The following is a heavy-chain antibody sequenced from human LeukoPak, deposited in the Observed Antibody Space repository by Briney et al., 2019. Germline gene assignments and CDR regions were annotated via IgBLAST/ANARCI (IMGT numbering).Heavy chain of an antibody. J-gene: IGHJ4*02. CDR1: GLIFTSYG. CDR3: AKVHMPNWGTGYFDY. CDR2: ISYDGSDK. Sequence: GGSLRLSCTASGLIFTSYGMHWVRQVPGKGLEWVAGISYDGSDKWYEDSVKGRFTISRDNSKNTVYLQMNSLRAEDTAVYFCAKVHMPNWGTGYFDYWGQGTLVTVSS. V-gene: IGHV3-30*18. D-gene: IGHD7-27*01.